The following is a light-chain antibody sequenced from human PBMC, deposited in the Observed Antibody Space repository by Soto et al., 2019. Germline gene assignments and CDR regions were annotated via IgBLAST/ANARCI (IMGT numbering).Light chain of an antibody. J-gene: IGKJ4*01. V-gene: IGKV3-20*01. Sequence: EIVLTQSPATLSLSPGERATLSCRASQTLTSNYLAWYQQKPGQAPRLLIHGAASRATGIPDRFSGSGSGTDFTLTISMLEPEDFAVYYCQQYSDSVLTLGGGTKVEIK. CDR2: GAA. CDR3: QQYSDSVLT. CDR1: QTLTSNY.